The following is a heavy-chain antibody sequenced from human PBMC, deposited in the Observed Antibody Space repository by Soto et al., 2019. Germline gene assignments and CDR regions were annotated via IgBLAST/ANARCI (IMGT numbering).Heavy chain of an antibody. V-gene: IGHV3-9*01. CDR2: ISWNSGSI. CDR1: GFTFDDYA. D-gene: IGHD3-16*01. CDR3: AKCLMGGYYMDV. J-gene: IGHJ6*03. Sequence: EVQLVESGGGLVQPGRSLRLSCAASGFTFDDYAMHWVRQAPGKGLEWVSGISWNSGSIGYADSVKGRFTISRDNAKNSLYLQMNSLRAEDTALYSCAKCLMGGYYMDVWGKGTTVTVSS.